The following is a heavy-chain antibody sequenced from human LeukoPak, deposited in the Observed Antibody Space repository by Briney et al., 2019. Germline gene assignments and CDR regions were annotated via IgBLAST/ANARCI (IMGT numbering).Heavy chain of an antibody. CDR1: IDSFSNYH. CDR3: ARHPSGRMWLQQGGWFDP. Sequence: TSETLSLTCAVYIDSFSNYHWNWIRQPPGKGLEWIGSMYHNGSTYYNPSLKSRVTISVDTSKNQFSLKLTSVTAADTAVYYCARHPSGRMWLQQGGWFDPWGQGTLVTVSS. D-gene: IGHD5-24*01. CDR2: MYHNGST. V-gene: IGHV4-39*01. J-gene: IGHJ5*02.